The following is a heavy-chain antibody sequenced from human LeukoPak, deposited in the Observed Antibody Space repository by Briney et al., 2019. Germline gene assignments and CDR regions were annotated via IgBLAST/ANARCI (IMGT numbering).Heavy chain of an antibody. CDR2: IYYSGST. CDR3: ARWVLPGWLTSHDAFDI. CDR1: GGSVSSGSYY. D-gene: IGHD3-9*01. Sequence: SETLSLTCTVSGGSVSSGSYYWSWIRQPPGKGLEWIGYIYYSGSTNYNPSLKSRVTISVDTSKNQFSLKLSSVTAADTAVYYCARWVLPGWLTSHDAFDIWAKGQWSPSLQ. J-gene: IGHJ3*02. V-gene: IGHV4-61*01.